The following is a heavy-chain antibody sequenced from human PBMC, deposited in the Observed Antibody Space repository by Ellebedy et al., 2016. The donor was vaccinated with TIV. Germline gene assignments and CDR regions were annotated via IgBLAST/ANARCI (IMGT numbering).Heavy chain of an antibody. CDR3: AKDLGIERQWGFDY. CDR1: EFTFSIYA. CDR2: ISRNGGGT. V-gene: IGHV3-23*01. J-gene: IGHJ4*02. D-gene: IGHD1-26*01. Sequence: GESLKISCAASEFTFSIYAMGWVRQAPGKGLEWVSTISRNGGGTYYAGSVEGRFTISRDNSNNTLWLQMSGLRAEDTARYFCAKDLGIERQWGFDYWGQGTLVTVSS.